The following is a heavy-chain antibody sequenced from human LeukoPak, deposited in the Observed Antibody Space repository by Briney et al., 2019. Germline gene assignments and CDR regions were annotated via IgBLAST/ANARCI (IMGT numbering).Heavy chain of an antibody. D-gene: IGHD3-10*01. CDR2: INHSGST. V-gene: IGHV4-34*01. CDR1: GGSFSGYY. J-gene: IGHJ4*02. Sequence: PSETLSLTCAVYGGSFSGYYWSWIRQPPGKGLEWIGEINHSGSTNYNPSLKSRVTISVDTSKNQFSLKLSSVTAADTAVYYCASIGNDYGSGGDYWGQGTLVTVSS. CDR3: ASIGNDYGSGGDY.